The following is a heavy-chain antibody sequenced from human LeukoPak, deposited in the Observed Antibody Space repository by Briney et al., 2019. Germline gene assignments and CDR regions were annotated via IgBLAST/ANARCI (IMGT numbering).Heavy chain of an antibody. D-gene: IGHD2-15*01. Sequence: SETLSLTCTVSGGSMRSYYWTWIRQPPGRGLEWIGFNHNTGRTNYNPSLNSRVTISVDTSKNQFSLKLSSVTAADTAVYYCARHVHCSGGSCYRYGMDVWGQGTTVTVSS. CDR2: NHNTGRT. J-gene: IGHJ6*02. CDR3: ARHVHCSGGSCYRYGMDV. CDR1: GGSMRSYY. V-gene: IGHV4-59*08.